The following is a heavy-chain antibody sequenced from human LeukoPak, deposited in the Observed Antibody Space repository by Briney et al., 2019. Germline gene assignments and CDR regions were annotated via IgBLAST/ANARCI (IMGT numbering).Heavy chain of an antibody. CDR2: INPNSGGT. V-gene: IGHV1/OR15-1*04. Sequence: GASVKVSCKASGYIFTDYYMHWVRQAPGQELGWMGRINPNSGGTNYAQKFQGRVTMTRDTSISTAYMELRSLRSDDTAVYYCARVVDIAAADYYYYYMDVWGKGTTVTVSS. J-gene: IGHJ6*03. D-gene: IGHD6-13*01. CDR3: ARVVDIAAADYYYYYMDV. CDR1: GYIFTDYY.